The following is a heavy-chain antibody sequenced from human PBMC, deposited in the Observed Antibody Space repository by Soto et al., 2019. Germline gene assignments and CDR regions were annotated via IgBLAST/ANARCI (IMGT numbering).Heavy chain of an antibody. V-gene: IGHV1-18*01. CDR1: GYTFPNYG. D-gene: IGHD3-9*01. CDR3: ARAAYFILTGHYNGGAFEI. J-gene: IGHJ3*02. CDR2: ISAYNGNT. Sequence: GASVKVSWKASGYTFPNYGISWVRQAPGQGLDWMGWISAYNGNTNYAQKLQGRVTMTTDTSTSTAYMELRGLRSEDTAIYYCARAAYFILTGHYNGGAFEIWGQRTMVTGSS.